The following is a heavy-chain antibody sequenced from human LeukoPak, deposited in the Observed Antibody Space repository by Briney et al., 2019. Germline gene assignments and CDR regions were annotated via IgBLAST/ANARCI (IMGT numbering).Heavy chain of an antibody. CDR2: ISGSGGST. CDR1: GFTFSRHW. Sequence: GGSLRLSCAASGFTFSRHWMYWVRQAPGKGLEWVSAISGSGGSTYYADSVKGRFTISRDIAKNTLYLQMNSLRAEDTGVYYCAKDHYWSIDYWGRGTLVTVSS. D-gene: IGHD3-3*01. CDR3: AKDHYWSIDY. J-gene: IGHJ4*02. V-gene: IGHV3-23*01.